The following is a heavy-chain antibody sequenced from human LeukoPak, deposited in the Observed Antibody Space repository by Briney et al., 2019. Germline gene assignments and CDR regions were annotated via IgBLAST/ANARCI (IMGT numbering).Heavy chain of an antibody. J-gene: IGHJ4*02. Sequence: GGSLRLSCAASGFTFDDYGMSWVRQAPGKGLEWVSGISWNSGSIGYADSVKGRFTISRDNAKNSLYLQMNSLRAEDMALYYCAKGGDGSYYYYFDYWGQGTLVTVSS. CDR1: GFTFDDYG. V-gene: IGHV3-9*03. CDR3: AKGGDGSYYYYFDY. D-gene: IGHD1-26*01. CDR2: ISWNSGSI.